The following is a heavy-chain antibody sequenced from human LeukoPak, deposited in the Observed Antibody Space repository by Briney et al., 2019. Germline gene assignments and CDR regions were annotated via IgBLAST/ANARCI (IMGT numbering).Heavy chain of an antibody. CDR1: GFTFYKNG. CDR3: AKENSTWGLVFWFDS. J-gene: IGHJ5*01. V-gene: IGHV3-23*01. CDR2: SSAGST. Sequence: GGSLRLSCAASGFTFYKNGMSWVRQAPGKGLEWVASSSAGSTYYADSVEGRFTISRDNFKDTLYLEMNSLRAEDTVTYYCAKENSTWGLVFWFDSWGQGTPVTVSS. D-gene: IGHD2/OR15-2a*01.